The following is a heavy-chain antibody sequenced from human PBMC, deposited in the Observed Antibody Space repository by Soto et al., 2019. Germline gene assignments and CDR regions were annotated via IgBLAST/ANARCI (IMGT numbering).Heavy chain of an antibody. CDR3: ASRFGELLADAFDI. CDR1: NASISSRKW. D-gene: IGHD3-10*01. J-gene: IGHJ3*02. V-gene: IGHV4-4*02. Sequence: QVQLQESGPGLVKPSGTLSLTCTVSNASISSRKWWTWVRQTPGKGLEWIGDIYHSGSINHNPSLKSRVTMSVDKSNNQFSLKMTSVTAADTAVYYCASRFGELLADAFDIWGQGTVVTVSS. CDR2: IYHSGSI.